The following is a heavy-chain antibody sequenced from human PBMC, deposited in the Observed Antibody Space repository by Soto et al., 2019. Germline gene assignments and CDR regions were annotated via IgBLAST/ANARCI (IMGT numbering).Heavy chain of an antibody. J-gene: IGHJ4*02. V-gene: IGHV1-18*01. CDR3: ARDMMEGYCSSTSCFQYFDY. D-gene: IGHD2-2*01. Sequence: ASVKVSCKASGYTFTSYGISRVRQAPGQGLEWMGWISAYNGNTNYAQKLQGRVTMTTDTSTSTAYMELRSLRSDDTAVYYCARDMMEGYCSSTSCFQYFDYWGQGTLVTVSS. CDR1: GYTFTSYG. CDR2: ISAYNGNT.